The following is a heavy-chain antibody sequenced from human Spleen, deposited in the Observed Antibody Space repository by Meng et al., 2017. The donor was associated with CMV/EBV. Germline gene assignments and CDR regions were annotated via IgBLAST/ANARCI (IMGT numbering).Heavy chain of an antibody. CDR2: IDLSGDNT. Sequence: GESLKISCAASGFSFTSYAMSWVRQPPGKGLEWVSAIDLSGDNTYYADSVKGRFTISRDNSENTLYLQMNSLRAEDTALYYCAKVLAVQHLVYYFDYWGQGTLVTVSS. D-gene: IGHD6-13*01. V-gene: IGHV3-23*01. CDR1: GFSFTSYA. J-gene: IGHJ4*02. CDR3: AKVLAVQHLVYYFDY.